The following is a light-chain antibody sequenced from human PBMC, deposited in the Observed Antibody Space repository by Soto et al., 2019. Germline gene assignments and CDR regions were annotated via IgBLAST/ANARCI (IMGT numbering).Light chain of an antibody. CDR1: QDIKNY. J-gene: IGKJ4*01. Sequence: EIQMTQSPSSLSASVGARVTITCQASQDIKNYLNWYQQKPGKAPKLLIYEASNLETGVTPRFSGSGSGRSFTFSISSLQPEDIATYYCQQCDDFITFGGGTRIE. V-gene: IGKV1-33*01. CDR2: EAS. CDR3: QQCDDFIT.